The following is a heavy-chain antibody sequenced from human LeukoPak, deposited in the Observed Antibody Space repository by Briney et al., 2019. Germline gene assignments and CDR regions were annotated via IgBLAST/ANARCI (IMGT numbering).Heavy chain of an antibody. CDR3: ARVGTTGGFDY. Sequence: PGRSLRLSCAASGFTFDDYAMHWVRQAPGKGLEWVSGISWNSGSMGYADSVKGRFTISRDNAKNSLYLQMNSLRAEDMALYYCARVGTTGGFDYWGQGTLVTVSS. CDR1: GFTFDDYA. CDR2: ISWNSGSM. D-gene: IGHD1-1*01. J-gene: IGHJ4*02. V-gene: IGHV3-9*03.